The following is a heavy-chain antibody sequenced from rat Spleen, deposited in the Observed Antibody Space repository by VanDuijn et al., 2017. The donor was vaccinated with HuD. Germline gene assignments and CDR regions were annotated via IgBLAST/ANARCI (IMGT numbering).Heavy chain of an antibody. CDR1: GFTFSDYY. Sequence: EVQLVESDGGLVQPGRSLKLSCAASGFTFSDYYMAWVRQTPTKGLEWVATISYDASGTYYGDSVKGRFTISRDNAKSTLYLQMNSLRSEDTATYYCARGGGYSDYFDYWGQGVMVTVSS. V-gene: IGHV5-22*01. CDR2: ISYDASGT. CDR3: ARGGGYSDYFDY. J-gene: IGHJ2*01. D-gene: IGHD1-11*01.